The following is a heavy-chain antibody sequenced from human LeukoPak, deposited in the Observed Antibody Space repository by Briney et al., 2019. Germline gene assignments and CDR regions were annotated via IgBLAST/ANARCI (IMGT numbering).Heavy chain of an antibody. Sequence: KFSETLSLTCAVYGGSFSGYYWSWVRQPPGKGLEWIGEINHSGSTNYNPSLKSRVTISVDTSKNQFSLKLSSVTAADTAVYYCARHQLVYGLAGFDYWGQGTLVTVSS. J-gene: IGHJ4*02. CDR2: INHSGST. D-gene: IGHD1-1*01. CDR1: GGSFSGYY. V-gene: IGHV4-34*01. CDR3: ARHQLVYGLAGFDY.